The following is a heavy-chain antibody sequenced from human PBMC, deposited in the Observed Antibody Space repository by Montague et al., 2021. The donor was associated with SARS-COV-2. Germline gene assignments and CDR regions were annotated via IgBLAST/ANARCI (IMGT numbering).Heavy chain of an antibody. CDR2: IYYSGST. CDR3: ARHYSATLPAVY. D-gene: IGHD2-15*01. CDR1: GDSISRGTNY. V-gene: IGHV4-39*01. Sequence: SETLSLTCTVSGDSISRGTNYWGWIRQPPGTGLEWIASIYYSGSTYFNPSLKSRVAISIDTSKNQFSLKVNSVTAADTAVYYCARHYSATLPAVYWGQGTLVTVSS. J-gene: IGHJ4*02.